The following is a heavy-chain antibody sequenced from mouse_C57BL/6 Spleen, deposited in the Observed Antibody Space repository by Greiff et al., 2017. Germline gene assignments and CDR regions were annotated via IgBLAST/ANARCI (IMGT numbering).Heavy chain of an antibody. CDR1: GYTFTSYW. D-gene: IGHD2-3*01. J-gene: IGHJ2*01. Sequence: QVQLQQPGAELVRPGSSVKLSCKASGYTFTSYWMHWVKQRPIQGLEWIGNIDPSDSETHYNQKFKDKATLTVDKSSSTAYMQLSSLTSEDSAVYYCAREMGDGPFDYWGQGTTLTVSS. CDR3: AREMGDGPFDY. V-gene: IGHV1-52*01. CDR2: IDPSDSET.